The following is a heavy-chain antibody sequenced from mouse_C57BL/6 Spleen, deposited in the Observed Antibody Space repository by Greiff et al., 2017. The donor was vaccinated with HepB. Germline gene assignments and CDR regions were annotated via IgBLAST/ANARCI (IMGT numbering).Heavy chain of an antibody. CDR2: IYPRSGNT. CDR3: ARGNDGYPRDY. CDR1: GYTFTSYG. Sequence: QVQLQQSGAELARPGASVKLSCKASGYTFTSYGISWVKQRTGQGLEWIGEIYPRSGNTYYNEKFKGKATLTADKSSSTAYMELRSLTAEDSAVYFCARGNDGYPRDYWGQVTTLTVSS. V-gene: IGHV1-81*01. J-gene: IGHJ2*01. D-gene: IGHD2-3*01.